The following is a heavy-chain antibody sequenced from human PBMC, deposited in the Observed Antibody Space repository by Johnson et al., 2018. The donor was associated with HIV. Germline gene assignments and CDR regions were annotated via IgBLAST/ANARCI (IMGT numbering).Heavy chain of an antibody. CDR3: ARGLAADAFDI. J-gene: IGHJ3*02. Sequence: VQLVESGGGFVQPGGSLRLACAASGFTVSRNYMSWVRQAPGKGLEWVSVIYSGGGTYYADSVKGRFTISRDNSKNTLYLQMNSLRAEDTAVYYCARGLAADAFDIWGQGTMVTVSS. D-gene: IGHD6-13*01. CDR1: GFTVSRNY. CDR2: IYSGGGT. V-gene: IGHV3-66*01.